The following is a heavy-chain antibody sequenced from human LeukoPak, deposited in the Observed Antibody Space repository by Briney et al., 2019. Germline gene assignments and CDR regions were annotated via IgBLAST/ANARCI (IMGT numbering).Heavy chain of an antibody. CDR2: IYYSGRP. CDR3: ARQERYSTPYY. D-gene: IGHD3-9*01. V-gene: IGHV4-39*01. Sequence: PETLSHTCTVSGGSISSSSYYWAWIRQPPGNGLEWIGTIYYSGRPYYNPSRKSRVTISVDTSKNQFSLKLSSVTAADTAVYYCARQERYSTPYYWGQGTLVTVSS. CDR1: GGSISSSSYY. J-gene: IGHJ4*02.